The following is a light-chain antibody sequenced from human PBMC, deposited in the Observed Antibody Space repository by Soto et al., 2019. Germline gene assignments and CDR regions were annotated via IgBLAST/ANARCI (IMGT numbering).Light chain of an antibody. Sequence: EILLTQSPATLSVSPGENATLSCRASRRASSSLAWYQQKPGQAPRLVIYGAGTRATGISATFSGSGFATDFTLTIRSLQSEDFAVYYCKQYINWTSYTFGQGTKVYIK. J-gene: IGKJ2*01. V-gene: IGKV3-15*01. CDR3: KQYINWTSYT. CDR1: RRASSS. CDR2: GAG.